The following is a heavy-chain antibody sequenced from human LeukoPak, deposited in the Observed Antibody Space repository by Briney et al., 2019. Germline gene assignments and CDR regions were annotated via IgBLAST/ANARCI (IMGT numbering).Heavy chain of an antibody. Sequence: GGSLRLSCAASGFTFSSYAMRWVRQAPGKGLEWVSAISGSGGSTYYADSVKGRFTISRDNSKNTLYLQMNSLRAEDTAVYYCAKAPGIVVVLSWFDPWGQGTLVTVSS. CDR1: GFTFSSYA. CDR3: AKAPGIVVVLSWFDP. V-gene: IGHV3-23*01. CDR2: ISGSGGST. J-gene: IGHJ5*02. D-gene: IGHD3-22*01.